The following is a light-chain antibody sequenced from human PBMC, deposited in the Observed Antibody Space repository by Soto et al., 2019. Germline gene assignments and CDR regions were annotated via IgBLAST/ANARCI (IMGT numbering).Light chain of an antibody. CDR3: RSYDSSLSGYV. Sequence: QSVLTQPPSVSGAPGQRVTISCTESSSNIGAGYDVHWYQQLPGTAPKLLIYGNSNRPSGVPDRFSGSKSGTSASLAITGLQAEDEADYYCRSYDSSLSGYVFGTGTKVTVL. V-gene: IGLV1-40*01. J-gene: IGLJ1*01. CDR2: GNS. CDR1: SSNIGAGYD.